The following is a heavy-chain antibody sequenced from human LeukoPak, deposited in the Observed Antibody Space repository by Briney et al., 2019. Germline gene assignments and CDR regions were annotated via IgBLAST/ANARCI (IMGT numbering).Heavy chain of an antibody. CDR2: ISTSSIYI. J-gene: IGHJ4*02. Sequence: GGSLRLSCAASGFTFSRSSMHWARQAPGKGLEWVSSISTSSIYIYYADSVKGRFTISRDNAKNSLFLQMNSLRAEDTAVYYCAKDSSLYGTSWWGNYFDYWGQGTLVTVSS. CDR3: AKDSSLYGTSWWGNYFDY. V-gene: IGHV3-21*01. CDR1: GFTFSRSS. D-gene: IGHD6-13*01.